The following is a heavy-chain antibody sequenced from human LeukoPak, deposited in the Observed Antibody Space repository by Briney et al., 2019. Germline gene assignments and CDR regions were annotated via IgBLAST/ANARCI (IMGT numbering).Heavy chain of an antibody. CDR1: GGSISSYY. Sequence: PSEALSLTCTVSGGSISSYYWSWIRQPAGKGLEWIGRIYTSGSTNYNPSLESRVTISVDKSKNQFSLKLSSVTAADTAVYYCARVSGGSLYYFDYWGQGTLVTVSS. D-gene: IGHD2-15*01. J-gene: IGHJ4*02. V-gene: IGHV4-4*07. CDR2: IYTSGST. CDR3: ARVSGGSLYYFDY.